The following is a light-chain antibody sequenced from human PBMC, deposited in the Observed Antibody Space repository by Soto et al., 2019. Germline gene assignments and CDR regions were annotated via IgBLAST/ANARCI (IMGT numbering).Light chain of an antibody. CDR2: WAS. Sequence: DIVMTQSPDSLAVSLGARATINCKSSQRVLYSSNNKNYVAWYQQKPGQPPKLLIYWASTRESGVPDRFSGSGSGTDFTLTISSLQAEDVAVYYCQQYYTTPRTFGQGTKVDI. CDR3: QQYYTTPRT. V-gene: IGKV4-1*01. CDR1: QRVLYSSNNKNY. J-gene: IGKJ1*01.